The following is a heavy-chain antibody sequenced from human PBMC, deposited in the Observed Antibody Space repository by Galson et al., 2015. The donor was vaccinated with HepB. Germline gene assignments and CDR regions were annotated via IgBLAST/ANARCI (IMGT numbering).Heavy chain of an antibody. V-gene: IGHV3-72*01. CDR2: PGNKAT. Sequence: SLRLSCAGSGFTFSDYYMDWVRQPPGKGLEWVGRPGNKATQYAASVNGRFTISRDDSRNSLFLQMSSLKIEDTAVYYCVRVNTGEEYTYDYWGQGTLVTVSS. J-gene: IGHJ4*02. D-gene: IGHD1-1*01. CDR3: VRVNTGEEYTYDY. CDR1: GFTFSDYY.